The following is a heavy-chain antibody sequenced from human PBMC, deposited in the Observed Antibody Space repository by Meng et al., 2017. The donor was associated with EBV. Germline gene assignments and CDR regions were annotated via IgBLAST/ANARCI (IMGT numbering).Heavy chain of an antibody. CDR3: AEGRGTFDY. Sequence: QVQLQQWGAGRLKPSETLSLTCGLSGESFSGYYCSWVRQSPGKGLEWIGEVNHAGRTNFNPSLKSRVSISLDTSKNQFSLKLNSVTVADTAVYYCAEGRGTFDYWGRGTLVTVSS. V-gene: IGHV4-34*01. CDR2: VNHAGRT. J-gene: IGHJ4*02. CDR1: GESFSGYY.